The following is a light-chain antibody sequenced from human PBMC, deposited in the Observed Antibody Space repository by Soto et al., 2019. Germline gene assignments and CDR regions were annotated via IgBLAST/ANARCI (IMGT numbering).Light chain of an antibody. Sequence: VVMTQSPASLAVSPGERVTLACRASQTVDGDVAWYQQKPGQAPRLLISGASTRAAGIPDRFSGSGSGTEFTLPITSLQSDDFAVYCCLYYDGWPRTFGRGTRVENK. J-gene: IGKJ1*01. CDR1: QTVDGD. V-gene: IGKV3-15*01. CDR3: LYYDGWPRT. CDR2: GAS.